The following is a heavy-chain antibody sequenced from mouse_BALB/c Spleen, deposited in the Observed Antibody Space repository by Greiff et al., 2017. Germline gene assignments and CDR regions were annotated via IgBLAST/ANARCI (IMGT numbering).Heavy chain of an antibody. V-gene: IGHV5-6*02. CDR2: ISSAGSYT. J-gene: IGHJ4*01. Sequence: DVMLVESGGDLVKPGGSLKLSCAASGFTFSSYGMSWVRQTPDKRLEWVATISSAGSYTYYPDSVKGRFTISRDNAKNTLYLQMSSLKSEDTAMYYCARREDSYYAMDYWGQGTSVTVSS. CDR1: GFTFSSYG. CDR3: ARREDSYYAMDY.